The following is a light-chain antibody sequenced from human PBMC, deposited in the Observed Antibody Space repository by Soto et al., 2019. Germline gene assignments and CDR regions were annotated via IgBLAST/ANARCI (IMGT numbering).Light chain of an antibody. CDR1: QSVNSN. J-gene: IGKJ4*01. CDR3: QQYNFWPPLT. CDR2: DAS. Sequence: EIVMTQSPATLSVSPGERATLSCRASQSVNSNLAWYRQKPGQAPRLLISDASTMATGVPARFSGSGSGTEFTLSISSLQSEDSGIYYCQQYNFWPPLTFGGGTKGEIK. V-gene: IGKV3-15*01.